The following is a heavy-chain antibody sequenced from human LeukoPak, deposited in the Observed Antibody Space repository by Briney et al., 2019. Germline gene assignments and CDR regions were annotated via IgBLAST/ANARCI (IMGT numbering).Heavy chain of an antibody. V-gene: IGHV3-21*04. CDR2: ISTSSRYI. CDR1: GVTFSSYT. D-gene: IGHD5-12*01. Sequence: AGSLRLSCAASGVTFSSYTMNWVRQPPGKGLEWVSSISTSSRYIYYAYSVKRRFTISRDKDKNSLYLQMNSLRADDTDLYFCATNGGGDSGYGDFDFWDRGTVVTVSS. CDR3: ATNGGGDSGYGDFDF. J-gene: IGHJ4*02.